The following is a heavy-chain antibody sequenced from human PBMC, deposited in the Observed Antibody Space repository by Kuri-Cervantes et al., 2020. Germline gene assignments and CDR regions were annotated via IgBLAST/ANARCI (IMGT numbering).Heavy chain of an antibody. D-gene: IGHD7-27*01. CDR2: ISSSSSTI. CDR3: ARGSPNWGFGYFDC. Sequence: GESLKISCAVSGFTFSNYAMNWVRQAPGKGLEWVSYISSSSSTIYYADSVKGRFTISRDNAKNSLYLQMNSLRDEDTAVYYCARGSPNWGFGYFDCWGQGTLVTVSS. CDR1: GFTFSNYA. J-gene: IGHJ4*02. V-gene: IGHV3-48*02.